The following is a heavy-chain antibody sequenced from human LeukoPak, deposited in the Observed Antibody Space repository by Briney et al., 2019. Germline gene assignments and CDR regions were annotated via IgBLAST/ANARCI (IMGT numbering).Heavy chain of an antibody. V-gene: IGHV1-69*13. CDR2: IIPIFGTA. D-gene: IGHD3-3*01. CDR1: GYTFTGYY. CDR3: ARASDYDFWSGYFDY. J-gene: IGHJ4*02. Sequence: SVKVSCKASGYTFTGYYMHWVRQAPGQGLEWMGGIIPIFGTANYAQKFQGRVTITADESTSTAYMELSSLRSEDTAVYYCARASDYDFWSGYFDYWGQGTLVTVSP.